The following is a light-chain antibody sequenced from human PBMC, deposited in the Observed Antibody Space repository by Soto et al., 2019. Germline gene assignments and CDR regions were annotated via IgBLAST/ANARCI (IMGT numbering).Light chain of an antibody. Sequence: ENVLTQSPGTLSLSPGERATLPCRASLSVTSYLAWYQKKPGQPPRLLIYGAYNRPTGIPDRFTGSGSGTDFTLTISRLQPEDFAVYYCQQYGTSPRTFGQGTKVEIK. CDR2: GAY. CDR3: QQYGTSPRT. CDR1: LSVTSY. V-gene: IGKV3-20*01. J-gene: IGKJ2*01.